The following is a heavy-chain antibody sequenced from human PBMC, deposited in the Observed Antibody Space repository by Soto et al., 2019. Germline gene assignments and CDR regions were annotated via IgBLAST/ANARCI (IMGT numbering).Heavy chain of an antibody. CDR1: GFTFSSYA. D-gene: IGHD3-9*01. CDR2: ISYDGSNK. Sequence: QVQLVESGGGVVQPGRSLRLSCAASGFTFSSYAMHWVRQAPGKGLEWVAVISYDGSNKYYADSVKGRFTISRDNSKNTLYLQMNSLRAEGTAVYYCARGTPLTGGYSWDYWGQGTLVTVSS. CDR3: ARGTPLTGGYSWDY. J-gene: IGHJ4*02. V-gene: IGHV3-30-3*01.